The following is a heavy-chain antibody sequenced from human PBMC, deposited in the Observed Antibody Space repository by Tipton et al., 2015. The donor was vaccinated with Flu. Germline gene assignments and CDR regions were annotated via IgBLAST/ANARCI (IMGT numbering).Heavy chain of an antibody. Sequence: SLRLSCAASGFTFSRYAMSWVRQAPGKGLEWVSAVSGGGAVRYFADSVKGRFTISRDNVKNILYLQMNSLRAEDTAIYYCAKVIPEFVACLDHWGQGTLVAVSS. J-gene: IGHJ4*02. V-gene: IGHV3-23*01. CDR3: AKVIPEFVACLDH. CDR2: VSGGGAVR. D-gene: IGHD5-12*01. CDR1: GFTFSRYA.